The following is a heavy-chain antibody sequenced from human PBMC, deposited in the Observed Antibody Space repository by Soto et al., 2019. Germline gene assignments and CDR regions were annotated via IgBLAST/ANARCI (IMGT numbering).Heavy chain of an antibody. D-gene: IGHD3-3*01. Sequence: QVQLQESGPGLVKPSETLSLTCTVSGGSISSYYWSWIRQPPGKGLEWIGYIYYSGSTNYNPSLKSRVTITVDTSKNQFSLKQSYVTAADTAVYYCARHKDYYESRQKDAFDIWGQGTMVTVSS. V-gene: IGHV4-59*08. J-gene: IGHJ3*02. CDR3: ARHKDYYESRQKDAFDI. CDR2: IYYSGST. CDR1: GGSISSYY.